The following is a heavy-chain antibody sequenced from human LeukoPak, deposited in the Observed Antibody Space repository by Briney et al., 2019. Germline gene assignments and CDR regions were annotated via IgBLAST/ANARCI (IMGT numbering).Heavy chain of an antibody. J-gene: IGHJ5*02. V-gene: IGHV3-30*02. CDR3: AKDWSGNYNWFDP. CDR2: IPYEGSKK. D-gene: IGHD3-3*01. CDR1: GFAFRRYG. Sequence: GGSLRLSCATSGFAFRRYGIHWVRQTPAKGLEWVAYIPYEGSKKYYADSVRGRFTISRDNSKNTAYLQMNSLRNDDTAMYYCAKDWSGNYNWFDPWGQGTLVTVSS.